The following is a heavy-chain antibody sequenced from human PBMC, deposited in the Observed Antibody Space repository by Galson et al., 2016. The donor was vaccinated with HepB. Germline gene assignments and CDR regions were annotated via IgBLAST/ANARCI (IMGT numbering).Heavy chain of an antibody. CDR1: AFTLSRYT. CDR3: ARDPSGIVEASRFDP. V-gene: IGHV3-48*02. Sequence: SLRLSCAASAFTLSRYTMQWVRQAPGRGLEWVSYITSGSNVIYYADSVKGRFTISRDNAKNSLYLQMNCLRDDDTAVYYCARDPSGIVEASRFDPWGQGTLVTVSS. CDR2: ITSGSNVI. D-gene: IGHD1-26*01. J-gene: IGHJ5*02.